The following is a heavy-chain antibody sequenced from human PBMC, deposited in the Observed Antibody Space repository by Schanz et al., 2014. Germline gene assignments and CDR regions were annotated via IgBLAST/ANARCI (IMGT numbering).Heavy chain of an antibody. CDR3: FSMHYGNSVY. CDR2: IGGSGGST. D-gene: IGHD3-3*02. V-gene: IGHV3-23*04. Sequence: EVQLVESGGGLVQPGGSLTLSCAASGFTFSSYLMSWVRQAPGKGLEWVSGIGGSGGSTDYADSVKGRFTISRDNSKNTVHLQMNSLQTDDTAVYYCFSMHYGNSVYWGQGTLVTVSS. CDR1: GFTFSSYL. J-gene: IGHJ4*02.